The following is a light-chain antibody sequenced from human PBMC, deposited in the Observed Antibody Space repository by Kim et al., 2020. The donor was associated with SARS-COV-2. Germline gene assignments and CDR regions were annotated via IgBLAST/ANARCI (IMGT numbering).Light chain of an antibody. J-gene: IGLJ3*02. Sequence: GKGTLVCGSCTGSGIASYYPSWYQQPPGEAPRTLIYCTNTRSSWVPDRFSCSILGDKAALTITGAQADDEAAYYCVLYLGRVISWVFGGGTQLTVL. CDR2: CTN. V-gene: IGLV8-61*01. CDR1: TGSGIASYY. CDR3: VLYLGRVISWV.